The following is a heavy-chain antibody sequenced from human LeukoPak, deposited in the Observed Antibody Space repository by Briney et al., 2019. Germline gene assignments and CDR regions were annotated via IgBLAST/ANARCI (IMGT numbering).Heavy chain of an antibody. CDR3: AKVRDYYDSSGYFDY. CDR1: GFTFSSYA. CDR2: ISGSGGST. Sequence: AGGSLRLSCAASGFTFSSYAMSWVRQAPGKGLEWVSAISGSGGSTYYADSVKGRFTISRDNSKNTLYLQMNSLRAEDTAVYYCAKVRDYYDSSGYFDYWGQGTLVTVSS. J-gene: IGHJ4*02. V-gene: IGHV3-23*01. D-gene: IGHD3-22*01.